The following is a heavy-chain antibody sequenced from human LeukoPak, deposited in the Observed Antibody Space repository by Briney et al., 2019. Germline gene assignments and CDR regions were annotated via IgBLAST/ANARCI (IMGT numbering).Heavy chain of an antibody. CDR3: TTDPWVLRFYLNYYYYGMDV. V-gene: IGHV3-15*07. D-gene: IGHD3-3*01. CDR2: IKSKTDGGTT. CDR1: GFTFSNAW. Sequence: PGGSLRLSCAASGFTFSNAWMNWVRQAPGKGLEWVGRIKSKTDGGTTDYAAPVKGRFTISRDDSKNTLYLQMNSLKTEDTAVYYCTTDPWVLRFYLNYYYYGMDVWGQGTTVTVSS. J-gene: IGHJ6*02.